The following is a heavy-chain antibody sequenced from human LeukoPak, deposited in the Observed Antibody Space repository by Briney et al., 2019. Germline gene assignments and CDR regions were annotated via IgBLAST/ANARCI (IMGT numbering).Heavy chain of an antibody. V-gene: IGHV3-53*01. J-gene: IGHJ4*02. CDR1: VFSVSNNY. CDR2: IHSGDST. Sequence: GGSLRLSCATSVFSVSNNYMSWVRQAPGKGLEWVAVIHSGDSTYYADSVKGRFTISRDNSKNTVYLQTNSLRADDTAVYYCARRDYGSGRTDYWGQGTLVTVSS. D-gene: IGHD3-10*01. CDR3: ARRDYGSGRTDY.